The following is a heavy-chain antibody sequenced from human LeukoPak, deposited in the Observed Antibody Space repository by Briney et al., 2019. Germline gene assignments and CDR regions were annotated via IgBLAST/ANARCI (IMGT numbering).Heavy chain of an antibody. CDR3: ARDPGYSSSWSLLYYYYYMDV. CDR2: ISSSSSYI. V-gene: IGHV3-21*01. D-gene: IGHD6-13*01. J-gene: IGHJ6*03. CDR1: GFTFSSYS. Sequence: GGSLRLSCAASGFTFSSYSMNWVRQAPGKGLEWVSSISSSSSYIYYADSVKGRFTISRDNAKNSLYLQMNSLRAEDTAVYYCARDPGYSSSWSLLYYYYYMDVWGKGTTVTVSS.